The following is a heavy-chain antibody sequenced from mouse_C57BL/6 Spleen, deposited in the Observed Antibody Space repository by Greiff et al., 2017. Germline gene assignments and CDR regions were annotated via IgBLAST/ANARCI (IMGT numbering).Heavy chain of an antibody. D-gene: IGHD2-4*01. CDR3: GSSYDYAFDC. CDR2: IYPRSGNT. J-gene: IGHJ2*01. Sequence: QVQLQQSGAELARPGASVKLSCKASGYTFTSYGISWVKQRTGQGLEWIGEIYPRSGNTYYNEKFKGKATLTADKSSSTAYMELRCLTSVDSAVCVYGSSYDYAFDCWGQGTTLTVSS. CDR1: GYTFTSYG. V-gene: IGHV1-81*01.